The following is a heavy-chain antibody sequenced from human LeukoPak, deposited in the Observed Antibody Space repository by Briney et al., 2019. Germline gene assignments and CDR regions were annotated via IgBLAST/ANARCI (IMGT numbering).Heavy chain of an antibody. D-gene: IGHD2-2*02. Sequence: SQTLSLTCTVSGGSISSGGYYWSWIRQHPGKGLEWIGYIYYSGSTYYNPSLKSRVTISVDTSKNQFSLKLSSVTAADTAVYYCARGDGVVVPAAIGLSYYYYGMGVWGQGTTVTVSS. CDR3: ARGDGVVVPAAIGLSYYYYGMGV. V-gene: IGHV4-31*03. CDR1: GGSISSGGYY. J-gene: IGHJ6*02. CDR2: IYYSGST.